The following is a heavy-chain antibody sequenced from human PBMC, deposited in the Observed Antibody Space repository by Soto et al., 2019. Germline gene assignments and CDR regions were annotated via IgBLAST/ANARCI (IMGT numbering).Heavy chain of an antibody. CDR2: INWNGGST. J-gene: IGHJ5*02. V-gene: IGHV3-20*04. Sequence: GGSLRLSCAASGFTFDDYGMSWVRQAPGKGLEWVSGINWNGGSTGYADSVKGRFTISRDNAKNSLYLQMNSLRAEDTALYYCARVWVVVAATGWFDPWGQGTLVTVSS. D-gene: IGHD2-15*01. CDR1: GFTFDDYG. CDR3: ARVWVVVAATGWFDP.